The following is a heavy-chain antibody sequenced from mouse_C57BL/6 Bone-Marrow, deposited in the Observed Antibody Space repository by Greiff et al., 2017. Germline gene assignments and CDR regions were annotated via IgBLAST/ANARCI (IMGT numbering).Heavy chain of an antibody. J-gene: IGHJ1*03. D-gene: IGHD2-3*01. Sequence: EVQLVESGGGLVKPGGSLKLSCAASGFTFSSYTMSWVRQTPEKRLEWVATISGGGGNNYYPDSVKGRFTISRDNAKNTLYLQMSSLRSEDTALYYCARHGYYSYWYFDVWGTGTTVTVSS. V-gene: IGHV5-9*01. CDR3: ARHGYYSYWYFDV. CDR2: ISGGGGNN. CDR1: GFTFSSYT.